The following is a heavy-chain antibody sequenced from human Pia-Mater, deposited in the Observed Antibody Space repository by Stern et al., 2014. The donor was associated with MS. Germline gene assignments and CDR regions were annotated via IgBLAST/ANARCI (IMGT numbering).Heavy chain of an antibody. V-gene: IGHV1-69*06. CDR3: AREVGSLAMDV. D-gene: IGHD1-1*01. CDR1: GDTFTDYA. CDR2: ITPIFGSA. J-gene: IGHJ6*01. Sequence: QLVQSGAEVKKPGSSVKVSCKASGDTFTDYAISWVRQAPGQGPEWMGGITPIFGSADYAQKFQGSLTITADRSTSTAYMDLSSLTSEDTAVYYCAREVGSLAMDVWGQGTTVIFSS.